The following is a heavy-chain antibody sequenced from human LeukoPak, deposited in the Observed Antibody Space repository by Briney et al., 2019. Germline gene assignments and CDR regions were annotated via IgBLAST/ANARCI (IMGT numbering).Heavy chain of an antibody. CDR1: GFTFSSYS. CDR2: ISSSSSYI. CDR3: ARDPRSYCSGGSCYSGPVWFDP. V-gene: IGHV3-21*01. J-gene: IGHJ5*02. Sequence: GGSLRLSCAASGFTFSSYSMNWVRQAPGKGLEWVSSISSSSSYIYYADSVKGRFTISRDNAKNSLYLQMNSLRAEDTAVYYCARDPRSYCSGGSCYSGPVWFDPWGQGTLVTVSS. D-gene: IGHD2-15*01.